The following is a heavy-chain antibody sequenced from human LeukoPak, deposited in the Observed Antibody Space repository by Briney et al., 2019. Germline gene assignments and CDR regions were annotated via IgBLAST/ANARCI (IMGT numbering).Heavy chain of an antibody. V-gene: IGHV3-15*01. CDR1: EFAFSDAW. CDR2: IISKTDGGTT. J-gene: IGHJ4*02. D-gene: IGHD6-19*01. Sequence: GGSLRLXCAASEFAFSDAWMNWDRQAPGKGLEWVGRIISKTDGGTTDYAAPVKGRFTISRDDSKNTLFLQMSSLKTEDTAVYSCAKYSSGSFDYWGQGTLVTVSS. CDR3: AKYSSGSFDY.